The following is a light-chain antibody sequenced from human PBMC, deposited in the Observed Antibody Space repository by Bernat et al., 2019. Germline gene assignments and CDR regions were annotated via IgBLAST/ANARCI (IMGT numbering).Light chain of an antibody. CDR1: QSINSY. J-gene: IGKJ2*01. CDR2: GAS. CDR3: QQSYRTPRT. V-gene: IGKV1-39*01. Sequence: DIQMTQSPSSLSASVGDRVTITCRASQSINSYLNWYQQKPGKAPKLLIYGASILQSVVPSRFSGSGSGTDFTLTISSLQPEDFATFYCQQSYRTPRTFGQGTKLEI.